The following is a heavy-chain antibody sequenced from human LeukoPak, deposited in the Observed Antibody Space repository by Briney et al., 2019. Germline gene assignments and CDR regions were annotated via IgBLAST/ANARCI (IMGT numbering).Heavy chain of an antibody. D-gene: IGHD2-15*01. V-gene: IGHV4-39*07. J-gene: IGHJ4*02. CDR1: GDSISSYY. Sequence: SETLSLTCTVSGDSISSYYWGWIRQPPGKGLEWIGSIYYSGSTYYNPSLKSRVTISGDTSKNQFSLKLSSVTAADTAVYYCAREKSPDYCSGASCYFDYWGQGTLVTVSP. CDR2: IYYSGST. CDR3: AREKSPDYCSGASCYFDY.